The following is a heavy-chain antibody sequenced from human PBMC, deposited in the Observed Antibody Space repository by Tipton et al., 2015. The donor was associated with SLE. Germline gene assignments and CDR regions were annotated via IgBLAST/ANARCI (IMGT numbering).Heavy chain of an antibody. D-gene: IGHD5-12*01. CDR1: GFTFTDYG. Sequence: GSLRLSCAASGFTFTDYGMTWVRQAPGKGLEWGASISSTSDYIYYADSLTGRFTISRDNAKNSLYLQMHGLRAEDTAVYYCARERYSTSFRYYNYGMDVWGQGTTVTVPS. CDR2: ISSTSDYI. V-gene: IGHV3-21*03. CDR3: ARERYSTSFRYYNYGMDV. J-gene: IGHJ6*02.